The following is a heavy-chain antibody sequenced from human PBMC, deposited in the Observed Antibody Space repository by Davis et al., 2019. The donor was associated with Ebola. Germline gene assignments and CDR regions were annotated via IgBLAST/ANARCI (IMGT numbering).Heavy chain of an antibody. CDR3: ANIVVVVAATPAFDY. V-gene: IGHV3-23*01. J-gene: IGHJ4*02. CDR2: ISGSGGST. CDR1: GFTFSSYW. D-gene: IGHD2-15*01. Sequence: GESLKISCAASGFTFSSYWMHWVRQAPGKGLEWVSAISGSGGSTYYADSVKGRFTISRDNSKNTLYLQMNSLRAEDTAVYYCANIVVVVAATPAFDYWGQGTLVTVSS.